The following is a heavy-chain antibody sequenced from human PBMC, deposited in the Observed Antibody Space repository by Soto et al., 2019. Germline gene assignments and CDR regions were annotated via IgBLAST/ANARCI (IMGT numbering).Heavy chain of an antibody. CDR1: GGSVSSGSYY. CDR2: IYYSGST. CDR3: ASDQVDIVGVPSARGGYYYYGMDV. V-gene: IGHV4-61*01. J-gene: IGHJ6*02. D-gene: IGHD2-2*01. Sequence: PSETLALTCTVSGGSVSSGSYYWSWIRQPPGKGLEWIGYIYYSGSTNYNPSLKGRVTISVDTSKNQFSLKLSSVTAADTAVYYCASDQVDIVGVPSARGGYYYYGMDVWGQVTTVTASS.